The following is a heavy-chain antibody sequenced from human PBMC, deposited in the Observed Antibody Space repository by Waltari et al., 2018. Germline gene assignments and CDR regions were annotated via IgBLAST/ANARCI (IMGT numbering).Heavy chain of an antibody. CDR1: GYTFTSYG. CDR3: ARNMITFGGARSDY. D-gene: IGHD3-16*01. J-gene: IGHJ4*02. Sequence: QVQLVQSGAEVKKPGASVKVSCKASGYTFTSYGISWVRQAPGHRIAWMGWISAYNRNTIYAHELQCRVTMTTDTAKSTAYMELRSLRSDDTAVYYCARNMITFGGARSDYGGQGTLVTVSS. V-gene: IGHV1-18*01. CDR2: ISAYNRNT.